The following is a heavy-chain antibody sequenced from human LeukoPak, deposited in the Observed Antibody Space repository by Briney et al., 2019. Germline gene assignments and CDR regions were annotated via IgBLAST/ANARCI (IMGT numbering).Heavy chain of an antibody. V-gene: IGHV1-46*01. CDR3: ARDSVAVAGGGFGWFDP. Sequence: ASVKVSCKASGYTFTSYYMHWVRQAPGQGLEWMGIINPSGGSTSYAQKFQGRVTMTRDTSTSTVYMELSSLRSEDTAVYYCARDSVAVAGGGFGWFDPWGQGTLVTVSS. D-gene: IGHD6-19*01. CDR1: GYTFTSYY. CDR2: INPSGGST. J-gene: IGHJ5*02.